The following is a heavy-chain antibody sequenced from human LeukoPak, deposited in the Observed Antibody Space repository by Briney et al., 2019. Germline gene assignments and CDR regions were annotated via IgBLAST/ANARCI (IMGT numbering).Heavy chain of an antibody. Sequence: SVKVSCKASGGTFSSYAISWVRQAPGQGLEWMGRIIPILGIANYAQKFQGRVMITADKSTSTAYMELSSLRSEDTAVYYCARGTRYCSGGSCYNNWFDPWGQGTLVTVSS. J-gene: IGHJ5*02. V-gene: IGHV1-69*04. D-gene: IGHD2-15*01. CDR3: ARGTRYCSGGSCYNNWFDP. CDR2: IIPILGIA. CDR1: GGTFSSYA.